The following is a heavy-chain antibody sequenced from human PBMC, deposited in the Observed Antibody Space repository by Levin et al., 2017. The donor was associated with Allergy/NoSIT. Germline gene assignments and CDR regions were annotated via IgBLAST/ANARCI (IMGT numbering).Heavy chain of an antibody. V-gene: IGHV4-39*02. Sequence: SQTLSLPCTVSGDSISSSSYYWGWIRQPPGKGLEWIGTIYYSGNTYYNPSLKSRVTISVDTSKNHFSLKLSSVTAADTAVYYCAHILTGYYNVFDFWGQGTLVTVSS. CDR1: GDSISSSSYY. CDR2: IYYSGNT. D-gene: IGHD3-9*01. CDR3: AHILTGYYNVFDF. J-gene: IGHJ4*02.